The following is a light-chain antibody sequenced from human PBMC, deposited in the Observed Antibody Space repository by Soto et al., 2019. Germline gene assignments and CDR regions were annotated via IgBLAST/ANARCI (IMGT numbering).Light chain of an antibody. V-gene: IGKV3-20*01. CDR3: QQYGSSPPWT. CDR2: GAS. CDR1: QSVSSSY. Sequence: EIVLTQSPGTLSLSPGERATLSCRASQSVSSSYLAWYQQKPGQAPRLLIYGASNRATGIPDRFSGSGSGTDFTLTISRLEPEDFAVYYFQQYGSSPPWTFGQGTKVEIK. J-gene: IGKJ1*01.